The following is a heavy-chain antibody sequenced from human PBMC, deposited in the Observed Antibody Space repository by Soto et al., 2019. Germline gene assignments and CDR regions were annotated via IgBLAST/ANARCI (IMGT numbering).Heavy chain of an antibody. CDR1: GFAFSDSY. CDR2: IDTRGNTM. Sequence: QVNLVESGGTLVKPGGSLRLSCETSGFAFSDSYMSWVRQTPGKGLEWVSFIDTRGNTMDADSVKGRFTISRDNAKKTLYLSMNSLGADDTAVYYCAGRDCTVSSCSNFYYYYMEVWGRGTTVTVSS. V-gene: IGHV3-11*01. D-gene: IGHD2-8*02. CDR3: AGRDCTVSSCSNFYYYYMEV. J-gene: IGHJ6*03.